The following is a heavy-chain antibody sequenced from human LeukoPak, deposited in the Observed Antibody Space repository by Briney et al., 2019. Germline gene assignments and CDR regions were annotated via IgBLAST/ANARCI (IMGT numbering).Heavy chain of an antibody. D-gene: IGHD3-3*01. V-gene: IGHV4-34*01. CDR3: ARLAADTKTYYDFWSGYYTYYYYGMDV. CDR2: INHSGST. J-gene: IGHJ6*02. CDR1: GGSFSGYY. Sequence: SETLSLTCAVYGGSFSGYYWTWIRQPPGKGLEWIGEINHSGSTNYNPSLKSRVTISVDTSKNQFSLKLSSVTAADTAVYYCARLAADTKTYYDFWSGYYTYYYYGMDVWGQGTTVTVSS.